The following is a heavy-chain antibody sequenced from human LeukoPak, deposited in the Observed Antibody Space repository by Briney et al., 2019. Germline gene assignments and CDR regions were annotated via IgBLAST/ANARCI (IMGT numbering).Heavy chain of an antibody. D-gene: IGHD3-22*01. CDR2: IYTSGST. Sequence: SETLSLTCTVSGGSISSYYWSWIRQPARKGLEWIGRIYTSGSTNYSPSLKSRVTMSVDTSKNQFSLKLSSVTAADTAVYYCARDRYYYDSSARYFDYWGQGILVTVSS. V-gene: IGHV4-4*07. J-gene: IGHJ4*02. CDR3: ARDRYYYDSSARYFDY. CDR1: GGSISSYY.